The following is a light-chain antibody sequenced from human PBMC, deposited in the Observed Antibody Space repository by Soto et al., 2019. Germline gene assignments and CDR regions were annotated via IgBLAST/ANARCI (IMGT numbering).Light chain of an antibody. CDR1: SSDVGGYDL. CDR3: VSYTSSSTLVV. Sequence: QSALTQPASVSGSPGQSITFSCTGTSSDVGGYDLVSWNQQHPGKAPKLIIYDVNNRPSGVSNRFSGSKSGNTASLTIFGLQAEDEADYYCVSYTSSSTLVVFGGGTKLTVL. J-gene: IGLJ2*01. V-gene: IGLV2-14*03. CDR2: DVN.